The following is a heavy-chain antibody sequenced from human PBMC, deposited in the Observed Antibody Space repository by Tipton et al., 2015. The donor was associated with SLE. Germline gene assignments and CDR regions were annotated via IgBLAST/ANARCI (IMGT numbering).Heavy chain of an antibody. CDR1: GFTFSNYA. CDR2: IKEDGSEK. CDR3: ARGKYYFDS. J-gene: IGHJ4*02. V-gene: IGHV3-7*01. Sequence: GSLRLSCTASGFTFSNYAMNWVRQAPGKGLEWVANIKEDGSEKHYVDSVKDRLTISRDNAKNSLYLQMNSLRAEDTAVYYCARGKYYFDSWGQGALVTVSS.